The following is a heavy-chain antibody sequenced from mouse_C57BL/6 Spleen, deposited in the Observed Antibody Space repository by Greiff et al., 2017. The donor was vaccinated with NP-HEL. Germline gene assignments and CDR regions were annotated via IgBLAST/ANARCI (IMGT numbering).Heavy chain of an antibody. J-gene: IGHJ1*03. CDR2: ISYSGST. V-gene: IGHV3-1*01. CDR3: ARGLRRNWYFDV. CDR1: GYSITSGYD. D-gene: IGHD1-1*01. Sequence: EVHLVESGPGMVKPSQSLSLTCTVTGYSITSGYDWHWIRHFPGNKLEWMGYISYSGSTNYNPSLKSRISITHDTSKNHFFLKLNSVTTEDTATYYCARGLRRNWYFDVWGTGTTVTVSS.